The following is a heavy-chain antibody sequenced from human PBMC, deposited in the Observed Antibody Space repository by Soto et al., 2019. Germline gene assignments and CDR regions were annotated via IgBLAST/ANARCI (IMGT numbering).Heavy chain of an antibody. CDR2: INPTGGST. D-gene: IGHD3-22*01. Sequence: APVKVSCKASGYTFTSCYMHWARQSPGQGPEWMGIINPTGGSTKYAQKFQGRVTMTTATSTNTVFLELRSLKSDDTAIYYCARDRLRGYDSSGFYSRGQGTMVPVSP. CDR1: GYTFTSCY. CDR3: ARDRLRGYDSSGFYS. J-gene: IGHJ4*02. V-gene: IGHV1-46*01.